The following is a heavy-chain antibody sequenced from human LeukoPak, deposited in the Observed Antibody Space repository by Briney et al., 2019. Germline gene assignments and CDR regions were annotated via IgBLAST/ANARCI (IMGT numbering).Heavy chain of an antibody. D-gene: IGHD1-26*01. V-gene: IGHV3-74*01. J-gene: IGHJ4*02. Sequence: GGSLRLSCAASAFTVSISRYWMHWVRQAPGKGLVWVSRIDTDGSNSDYADSVKGRFTISRDNAKNSLYLQMNSLRAEDTAFYYCAKDDFSGSRFDYWGQGTLVTVSS. CDR3: AKDDFSGSRFDY. CDR1: AFTVSISRYW. CDR2: IDTDGSNS.